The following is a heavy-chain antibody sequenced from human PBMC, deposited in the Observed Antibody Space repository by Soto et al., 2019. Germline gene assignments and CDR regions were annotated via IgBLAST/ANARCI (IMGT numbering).Heavy chain of an antibody. Sequence: EVQLLESGGGLVQPGGSLRLSCAASGFTFSNYVMNWVRQAPGKGLEWVSVISGSGGSTHYTDSVKGRFTISRDNSKNTLYLKMNSLRAEDTAVYYCAKADGAAFTGTSTNYFDNWGQGTLVTVSS. CDR3: AKADGAAFTGTSTNYFDN. D-gene: IGHD1-7*01. CDR1: GFTFSNYV. V-gene: IGHV3-23*01. J-gene: IGHJ4*02. CDR2: ISGSGGST.